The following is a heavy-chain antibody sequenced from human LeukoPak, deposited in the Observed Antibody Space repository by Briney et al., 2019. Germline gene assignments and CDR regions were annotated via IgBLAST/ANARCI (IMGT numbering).Heavy chain of an antibody. CDR3: ARESHEGATRAYNWFDP. CDR2: ISSSGSTI. CDR1: GFTFSSYE. V-gene: IGHV3-48*03. J-gene: IGHJ5*02. Sequence: GGSLRLSCVVSGFTFSSYEMNWVRQAPGKGLEWVSYISSSGSTIYYADSVKGRFTISRDNAKNSLYLQMNSLRAEDTAVYYCARESHEGATRAYNWFDPWGQGTLVSVSS. D-gene: IGHD1-26*01.